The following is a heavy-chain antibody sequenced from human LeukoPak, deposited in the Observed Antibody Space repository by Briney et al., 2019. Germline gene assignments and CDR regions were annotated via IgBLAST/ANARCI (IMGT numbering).Heavy chain of an antibody. J-gene: IGHJ4*02. V-gene: IGHV3-21*01. CDR2: ISSSGNYI. D-gene: IGHD6-13*01. CDR3: ARGWAAAGDFDY. Sequence: GGSLRLSCAASGFTFSSYNMNWVRQAPGKGLEWVSSISSSGNYIDYADSMKGRFTISRDNAKNSLYLQMNSLRAGDTAVYYCARGWAAAGDFDYWGQGTLVTVSS. CDR1: GFTFSSYN.